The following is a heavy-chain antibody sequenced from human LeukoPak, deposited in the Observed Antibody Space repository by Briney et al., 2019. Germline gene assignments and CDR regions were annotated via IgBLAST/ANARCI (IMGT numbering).Heavy chain of an antibody. CDR1: GFTVSSNY. Sequence: GGSLRLSCAASGFTVSSNYMSWVRQAPGKGLEWVSVIYSGGSTYYADSVKGRFTISRDSSKNTLYLQMNSLRAEDTAVYYCATGLLYGYYYYGMDVWGQGTTVTVSS. D-gene: IGHD4-17*01. V-gene: IGHV3-66*01. CDR2: IYSGGST. J-gene: IGHJ6*02. CDR3: ATGLLYGYYYYGMDV.